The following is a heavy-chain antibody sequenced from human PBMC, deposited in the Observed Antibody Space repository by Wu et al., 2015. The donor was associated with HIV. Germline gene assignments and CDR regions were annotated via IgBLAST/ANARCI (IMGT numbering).Heavy chain of an antibody. CDR2: TTPMFGTT. CDR1: GGIFSNYD. Sequence: QVQLVQSGAEVKKPGSSVKVSCKASGGIFSNYDINWVRQAPGQGLEWMGGTTPMFGTTKHAQKFQDRVTFTTDESKTTAYMELSSLRSEDTAVYYCARNTDSVATSLYSLGVWGQGTTVTVSS. V-gene: IGHV1-69*05. D-gene: IGHD5-12*01. CDR3: ARNTDSVATSLYSLGV. J-gene: IGHJ6*02.